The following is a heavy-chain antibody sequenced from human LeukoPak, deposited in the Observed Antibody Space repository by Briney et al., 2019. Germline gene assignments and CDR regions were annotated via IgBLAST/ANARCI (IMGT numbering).Heavy chain of an antibody. D-gene: IGHD3-22*01. Sequence: PSQTLSLTCTVSGGSISSGGYYWSWIRQHPGKGLEWIGYIYYSGSTYYNPSLKSRVTISVDTSKNQFSLKLSSVTAADTAVYCCARDNYDSSGRAGLDWGQGTLVTVSS. CDR3: ARDNYDSSGRAGLD. CDR1: GGSISSGGYY. J-gene: IGHJ4*02. CDR2: IYYSGST. V-gene: IGHV4-31*03.